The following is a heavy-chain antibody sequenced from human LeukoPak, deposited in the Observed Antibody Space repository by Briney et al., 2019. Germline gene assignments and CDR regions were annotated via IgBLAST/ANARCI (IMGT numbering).Heavy chain of an antibody. V-gene: IGHV4-39*01. CDR3: ARRRGDGDYRPDS. CDR1: GGSISSHY. D-gene: IGHD4-17*01. Sequence: SETLSLTCTVSGGSISSHYWGWIRQPPGKGLEWIGSIHYSGNTYYNPSLKSRVTISVDTSKNQFSLTLTSVTAADTSVYYCARRRGDGDYRPDSWGQGTLVTVSS. CDR2: IHYSGNT. J-gene: IGHJ4*02.